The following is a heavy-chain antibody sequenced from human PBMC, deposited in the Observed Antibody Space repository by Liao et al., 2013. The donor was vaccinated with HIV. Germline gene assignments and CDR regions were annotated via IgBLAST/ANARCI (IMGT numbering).Heavy chain of an antibody. J-gene: IGHJ4*02. CDR1: GGSISSGSHY. Sequence: QVQLQESGPGLVKPSQTLSLTCTVSGGSISSGSHYWSWIRQPAGKGLEWIGRIYTSGSTNYNPSLKSRVTISVDTSKNQFSLKLSSVTAADTAVYYCARGVYYPSGSYWDYWGQGTLVTVSS. D-gene: IGHD3-10*01. CDR2: IYTSGST. V-gene: IGHV4-61*02. CDR3: ARGVYYPSGSYWDY.